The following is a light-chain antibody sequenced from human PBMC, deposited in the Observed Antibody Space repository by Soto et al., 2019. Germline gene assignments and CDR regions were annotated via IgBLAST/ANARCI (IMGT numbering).Light chain of an antibody. CDR2: AVS. CDR1: QAISPD. V-gene: IGKV1-6*01. Sequence: AIQMTQSPSSLSAFVGDRVTITCRASQAISPDLGWYQLKPGKAPKLLIYAVSNLQNGVPSRFSGSGSGTDFTLTISALQTEDSATYYCLQDYSYPYTFGQGTKLEIK. CDR3: LQDYSYPYT. J-gene: IGKJ2*01.